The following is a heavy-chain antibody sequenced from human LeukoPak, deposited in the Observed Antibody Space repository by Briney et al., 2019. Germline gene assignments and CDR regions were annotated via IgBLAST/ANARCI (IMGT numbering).Heavy chain of an antibody. CDR1: GGSISSYY. CDR2: IYYSGST. Sequence: SETLSLTCTVSGGSISSYYWSWIRQPPGKGLEWIGYIYYSGSTNYNPSLKSRVTISVDTSKNQFSLKLSSVTAADTAVYYCARERGDYFDYWGQGTLVTVSS. J-gene: IGHJ4*02. V-gene: IGHV4-59*01. CDR3: ARERGDYFDY. D-gene: IGHD4-17*01.